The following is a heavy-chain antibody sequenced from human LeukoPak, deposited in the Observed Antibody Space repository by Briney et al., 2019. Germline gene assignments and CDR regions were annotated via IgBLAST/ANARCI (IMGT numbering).Heavy chain of an antibody. CDR1: GFTFSNYA. D-gene: IGHD2-2*01. V-gene: IGHV3-23*01. J-gene: IGHJ4*02. CDR2: ISGSGDRT. CDR3: AKSIVVVAAALDY. Sequence: GGSLRLSCEASGFTFSNYAMSWVRQAPGKGLEWVSVISGSGDRTHYADSVKGRFTVSRDNSKNTLYLQMDSLRAEDTAVYYCAKSIVVVAAALDYWGQGTLVTVSS.